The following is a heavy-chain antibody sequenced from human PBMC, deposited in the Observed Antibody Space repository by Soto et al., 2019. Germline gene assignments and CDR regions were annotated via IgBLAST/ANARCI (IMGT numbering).Heavy chain of an antibody. CDR1: GGSISSYY. CDR3: ARQVPGPYGSGSFDY. D-gene: IGHD3-10*01. Sequence: QVQLQESGPGLVKPSETLSLTCTVSGGSISSYYWSWIRQPPGKGLEWIGYIYYSGSTNYYPSLKSRVTISVDTSKNQFSRKLSSVPAADTAVYYCARQVPGPYGSGSFDYWGQGTLVTVSS. CDR2: IYYSGST. V-gene: IGHV4-59*08. J-gene: IGHJ4*02.